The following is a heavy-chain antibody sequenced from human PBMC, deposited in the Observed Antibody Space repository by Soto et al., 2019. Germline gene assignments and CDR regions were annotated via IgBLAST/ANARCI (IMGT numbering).Heavy chain of an antibody. Sequence: QVQLQESGPGLVKPSETLSLTCTVSGGTISRYYWSWIRQPPGKGREWFGYMYNTGSTVYNPSFKSRVTISVDTSKNQFSLKLNSVTAADTAVYYCARDLWGYCGTDCYPLDVWGQGTTVTVSS. J-gene: IGHJ6*02. CDR2: MYNTGST. CDR1: GGTISRYY. V-gene: IGHV4-59*01. CDR3: ARDLWGYCGTDCYPLDV. D-gene: IGHD2-21*02.